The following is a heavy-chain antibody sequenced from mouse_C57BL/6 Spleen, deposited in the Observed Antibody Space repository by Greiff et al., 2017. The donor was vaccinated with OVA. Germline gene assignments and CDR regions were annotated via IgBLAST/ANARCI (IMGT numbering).Heavy chain of an antibody. D-gene: IGHD2-1*01. CDR3: ALYGNNGEMDY. Sequence: EVMLVESGGGLVKPGGSLKLSCAASGFTFSDYGMHWVRQAPEKGLEWVAYISSASSTNYYADTVKGRFTISRDNAKNTLFLQMTSLRSEDTAMYCCALYGNNGEMDYWGQGTAVTGAS. CDR2: ISSASSTN. V-gene: IGHV5-17*01. J-gene: IGHJ4*01. CDR1: GFTFSDYG.